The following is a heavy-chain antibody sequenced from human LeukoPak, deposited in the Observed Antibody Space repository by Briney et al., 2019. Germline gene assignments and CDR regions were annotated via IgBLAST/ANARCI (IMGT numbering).Heavy chain of an antibody. CDR2: ITNGSSYI. V-gene: IGHV3-21*01. CDR1: GFTFTDYS. J-gene: IGHJ4*02. CDR3: ARGGSKY. Sequence: GGSLRLSCVASGFTFTDYSMIWVRQAPGKGLEWVSSITNGSSYIYYAVSVKGRFTISRDNAKNSLYLQMNSLRAEDTAVYYCARGGSKYWGQGTLVTVSS.